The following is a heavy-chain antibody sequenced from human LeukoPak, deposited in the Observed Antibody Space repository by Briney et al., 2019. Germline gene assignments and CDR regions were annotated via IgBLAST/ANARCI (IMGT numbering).Heavy chain of an antibody. J-gene: IGHJ4*02. CDR2: IHPGDSDT. CDR1: GYTFANYW. Sequence: GESLKISCKASGYTFANYWIVWVRQMPGKGLEWMGIIHPGDSDTRYSPSFQGQVTISADKSINTACLQWSSLKASDTDMYYCAKGTLVGGFDYWGQGTLVTVSS. V-gene: IGHV5-51*01. D-gene: IGHD3-10*01. CDR3: AKGTLVGGFDY.